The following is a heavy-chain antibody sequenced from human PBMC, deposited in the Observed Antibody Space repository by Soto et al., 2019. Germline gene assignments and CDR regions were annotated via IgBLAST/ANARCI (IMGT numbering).Heavy chain of an antibody. V-gene: IGHV4-59*11. CDR3: ARGDDYGDYDFAFDI. D-gene: IGHD4-17*01. Sequence: SETLSLTCTVSGGSISSHYWSWIRQPPGKGLEWIGYIYYSGSTNYNPSLKSRVTISVDTSKNQFSLKLSSVTAADTAVYYCARGDDYGDYDFAFDIWGQGTMVSVSS. CDR2: IYYSGST. J-gene: IGHJ3*02. CDR1: GGSISSHY.